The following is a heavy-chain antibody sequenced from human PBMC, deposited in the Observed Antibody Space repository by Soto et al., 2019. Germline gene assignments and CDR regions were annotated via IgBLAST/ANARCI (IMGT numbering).Heavy chain of an antibody. V-gene: IGHV4-59*01. CDR2: SSYSGNT. CDR1: GGSILSGY. D-gene: IGHD2-15*01. J-gene: IGHJ4*01. Sequence: SETLSLTCTVSGGSILSGYWSWIRQPPGKRLEWIGSSSYSGNTNYNPSLKSRVTMSVDTPQNQFSLRLSSVTTADTAVYYCAGLRGYSCSPIDDWGQGTLVTVSS. CDR3: AGLRGYSCSPIDD.